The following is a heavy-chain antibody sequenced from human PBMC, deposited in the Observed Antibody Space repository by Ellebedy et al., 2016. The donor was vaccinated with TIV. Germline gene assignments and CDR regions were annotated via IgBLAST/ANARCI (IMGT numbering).Heavy chain of an antibody. Sequence: GGSLRLXCAASGFSFSDFGMNWARLAPGKGLEWVSYISSSITTTYYADSVRGRFIISRDNAKNSLYLQMNSLRAEDTAVYYCARNRPGRSTSPFDNWGQGTLVTVSS. V-gene: IGHV3-48*01. J-gene: IGHJ4*02. CDR3: ARNRPGRSTSPFDN. D-gene: IGHD1-14*01. CDR1: GFSFSDFG. CDR2: ISSSITTT.